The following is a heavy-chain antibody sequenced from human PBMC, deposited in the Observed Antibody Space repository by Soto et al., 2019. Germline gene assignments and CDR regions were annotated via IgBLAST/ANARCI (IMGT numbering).Heavy chain of an antibody. V-gene: IGHV1-3*01. CDR1: GYTFTSYA. CDR2: INAGNGNT. CDR3: ARERYYDSSGYPNWFDP. Sequence: ASVKVSCKASGYTFTSYAMHWVRQAPGQRLEWMGWINAGNGNTKYSQKFQGRVTTTRDTSASTAYMELSSLRSEDTAVYYCARERYYDSSGYPNWFDPWGQGTLVTVSS. D-gene: IGHD3-22*01. J-gene: IGHJ5*02.